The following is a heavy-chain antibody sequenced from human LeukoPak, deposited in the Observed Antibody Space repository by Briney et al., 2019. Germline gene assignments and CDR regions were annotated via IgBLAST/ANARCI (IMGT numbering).Heavy chain of an antibody. V-gene: IGHV3-21*04. Sequence: GGSLRLSCAASGFTFSSYSMNWVRQAPGKGLEWVSSISSSSSYIYYADSVKGRFTISRDNAKNSLYLQMNSLRAEDTAVYYCARRRYNWNAIDYWGQGTLVTVSS. CDR3: ARRRYNWNAIDY. D-gene: IGHD1-20*01. CDR1: GFTFSSYS. CDR2: ISSSSSYI. J-gene: IGHJ4*02.